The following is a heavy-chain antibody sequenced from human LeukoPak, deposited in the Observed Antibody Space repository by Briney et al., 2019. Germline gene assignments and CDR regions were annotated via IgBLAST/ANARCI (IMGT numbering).Heavy chain of an antibody. Sequence: GGSLRLSCAASGFTFNSYAMSWVRQAPGKGLEWFSTINVSGDNTYYAGSVKGRFTIPRDNSKRTLYLQVSSLTAEDTAVYYCARESRESKLANYFYDSSGFSNIDYWGQGTLVTVSS. J-gene: IGHJ4*02. V-gene: IGHV3-23*01. CDR1: GFTFNSYA. D-gene: IGHD3-22*01. CDR3: ARESRESKLANYFYDSSGFSNIDY. CDR2: INVSGDNT.